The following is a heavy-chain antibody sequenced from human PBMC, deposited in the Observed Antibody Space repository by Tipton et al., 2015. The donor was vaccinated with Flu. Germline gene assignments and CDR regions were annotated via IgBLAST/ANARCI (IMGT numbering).Heavy chain of an antibody. J-gene: IGHJ4*02. V-gene: IGHV4-38-2*01. CDR2: VYHGGTT. CDR1: GYSISSGYY. D-gene: IGHD3-10*01. Sequence: LRLSCAVSGYSISSGYYWGWIRQPPGKGLEWIGCVYHGGTTYYNPSLKSRVAISLDTFKNQFSLKLTSVTAADTAVYYCATTTYFYGSGSHDYWVQGTLVTVSS. CDR3: ATTTYFYGSGSHDY.